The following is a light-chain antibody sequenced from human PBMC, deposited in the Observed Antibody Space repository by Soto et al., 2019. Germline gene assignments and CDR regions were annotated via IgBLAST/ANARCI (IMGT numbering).Light chain of an antibody. CDR3: CSYAGRTSWV. J-gene: IGLJ3*02. CDR2: EDT. V-gene: IGLV2-23*01. CDR1: SGDIGSYNL. Sequence: QSALTQPASVSGSPGQSITISCTGTSGDIGSYNLLFWYQQHAGKAPKLMIYEDTKRPSGVSDRFSASKSGTTASLTISGLEAEDEADYYCCSYAGRTSWVFGGGTKLTV.